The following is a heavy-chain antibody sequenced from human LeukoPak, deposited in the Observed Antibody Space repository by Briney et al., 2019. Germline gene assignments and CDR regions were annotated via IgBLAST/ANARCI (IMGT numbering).Heavy chain of an antibody. D-gene: IGHD2-21*02. Sequence: PSETLSLTCTVSGGSITSSPYHWAWIPQPPGRGPECVGSVSHTGATQYSPSLTSRVTISLDTSKNQFSLSLNSVTAADTAIFYCARSMVTTDRNFDHWGQGTLVTVSS. V-gene: IGHV4-39*07. CDR1: GGSITSSPYH. CDR3: ARSMVTTDRNFDH. J-gene: IGHJ4*01. CDR2: VSHTGAT.